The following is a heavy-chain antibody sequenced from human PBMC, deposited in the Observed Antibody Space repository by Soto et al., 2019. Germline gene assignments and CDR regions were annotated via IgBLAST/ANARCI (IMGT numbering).Heavy chain of an antibody. CDR1: CGSITSNY. CDR3: ARVFGNFWSGYHVDY. D-gene: IGHD3-3*01. V-gene: IGHV4-59*13. CDR2: IYYSRST. Sequence: SETLSLTCTFSCGSITSNYWTWIRQPPGKGLEWIGHIYYSRSTYYNPSLKSRVSMSVATSKNQISLNLSSVTAADTAVYYCARVFGNFWSGYHVDYWGQGTPVTVSS. J-gene: IGHJ4*02.